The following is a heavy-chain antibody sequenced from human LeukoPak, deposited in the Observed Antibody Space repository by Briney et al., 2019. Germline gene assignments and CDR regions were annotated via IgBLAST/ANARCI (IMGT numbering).Heavy chain of an antibody. V-gene: IGHV1-18*04. CDR1: GYTFTSYG. D-gene: IGHD3-10*01. CDR3: ARDSIYGGSGSLFDY. J-gene: IGHJ4*02. Sequence: ASVKVSCKASGYTFTSYGISWVRQAPGQGLEWMGWISAYNGNTNYAQKLQGRVTMTTDTSTSTAYMELRSLRSDDTAVYYCARDSIYGGSGSLFDYWGQGTLVTVSS. CDR2: ISAYNGNT.